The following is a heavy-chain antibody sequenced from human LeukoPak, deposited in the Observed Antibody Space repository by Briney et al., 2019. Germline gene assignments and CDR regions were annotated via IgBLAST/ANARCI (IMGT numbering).Heavy chain of an antibody. Sequence: ASVKVSCKPSGYTFTTYCISWVRQAPGQGLEWMGWINDYNGNTKYVQKFQGRVTMTTDTSTSTAYMELRRLRSDDTAVYYCXRTPLTRQHWFDPWGQGTLVTVPS. J-gene: IGHJ5*02. CDR3: XRTPLTRQHWFDP. D-gene: IGHD2-2*01. V-gene: IGHV1-18*01. CDR2: INDYNGNT. CDR1: GYTFTTYC.